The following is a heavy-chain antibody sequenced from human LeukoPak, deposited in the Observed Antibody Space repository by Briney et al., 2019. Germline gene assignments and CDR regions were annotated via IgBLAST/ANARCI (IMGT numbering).Heavy chain of an antibody. J-gene: IGHJ4*02. CDR2: ISYDGSNK. V-gene: IGHV3-30*03. CDR1: GFTFSSYS. D-gene: IGHD3-10*01. CDR3: ARGAEGSSLDY. Sequence: GGSLRLSCAASGFTFSSYSMNWVRQAPGKGLEWVAVISYDGSNKYYADSVKGRFTISRDNSKNTLYLQMNSLRAEDTAVYYCARGAEGSSLDYWGQGTLVTVSS.